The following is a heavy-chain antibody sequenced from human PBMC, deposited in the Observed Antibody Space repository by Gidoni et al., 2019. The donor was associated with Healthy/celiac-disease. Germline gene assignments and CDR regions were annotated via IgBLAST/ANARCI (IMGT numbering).Heavy chain of an antibody. CDR2: INHSGST. Sequence: QVQLQQWGAGLLKPSETLSLTCAVYGGSFSGYYWSWIRQPPGKGLEWIGEINHSGSTNYNPSLKSRVTISVDTSKNQFSLKLSSVTAADTAVYYCARYSRDYGGNGGADYWGQGTLVTVSS. V-gene: IGHV4-34*01. CDR3: ARYSRDYGGNGGADY. CDR1: GGSFSGYY. D-gene: IGHD4-17*01. J-gene: IGHJ4*02.